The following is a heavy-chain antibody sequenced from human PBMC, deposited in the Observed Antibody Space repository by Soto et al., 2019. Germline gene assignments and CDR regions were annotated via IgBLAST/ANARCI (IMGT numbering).Heavy chain of an antibody. J-gene: IGHJ4*02. D-gene: IGHD2-2*01. CDR2: TYPNDTT. Sequence: SETLSLTCAVSGGSISRGYYCAWIRQPPGKGQEYIYSTYPNDTTSYNPSLTSRVAISIDTSTNQFSPDPRSVTAADSSACDGSSTYNFCYFHHFGQGTLVTVSS. V-gene: IGHV4-38-2*01. CDR1: GGSISRGYY. CDR3: SSTYNFCYFHH.